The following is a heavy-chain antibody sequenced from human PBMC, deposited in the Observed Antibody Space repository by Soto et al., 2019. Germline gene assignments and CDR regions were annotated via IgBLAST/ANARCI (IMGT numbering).Heavy chain of an antibody. D-gene: IGHD2-15*01. V-gene: IGHV3-23*01. J-gene: IGHJ4*02. CDR2: ISGSGGST. Sequence: GGSLRLSCAASGFTFSSYAMSWVRQAPGKGLEWVSAISGSGGSTYYADSVKGRFTISRDNSKNTLYLQMNSLRAEDTAVYYCAKKYRNIVVVVAAIDYWGQGTLVTVSS. CDR1: GFTFSSYA. CDR3: AKKYRNIVVVVAAIDY.